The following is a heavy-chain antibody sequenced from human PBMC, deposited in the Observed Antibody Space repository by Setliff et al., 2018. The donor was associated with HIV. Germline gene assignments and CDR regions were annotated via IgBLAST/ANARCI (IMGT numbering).Heavy chain of an antibody. Sequence: GGSLRLSCAATGFTFSYYVLHWVRQAPGKGLAWVSYITGSGSTIYYADSVKGRFTVSRDNSRDTLYLQMNILRAEDTALYYCARDNYYVTFDYWGQGTLVTVSS. CDR3: ARDNYYVTFDY. D-gene: IGHD3-10*02. CDR1: GFTFSYYV. V-gene: IGHV3-48*01. J-gene: IGHJ4*02. CDR2: ITGSGSTI.